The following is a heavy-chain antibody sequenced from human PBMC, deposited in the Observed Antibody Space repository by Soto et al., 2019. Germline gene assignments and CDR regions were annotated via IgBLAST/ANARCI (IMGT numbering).Heavy chain of an antibody. Sequence: GGSLRVSCAPSGFTVKGNYVGWARQASGKEVGWVSIIFSGGMTYCADSVKGLFAISKDISKNTLSLQVNSLRADDTAVYFCAGASNFHYAVEXWGLGTPVTVSX. CDR2: IFSGGMT. D-gene: IGHD4-17*01. V-gene: IGHV3-53*01. J-gene: IGHJ4*02. CDR1: GFTVKGNY. CDR3: AGASNFHYAVEX.